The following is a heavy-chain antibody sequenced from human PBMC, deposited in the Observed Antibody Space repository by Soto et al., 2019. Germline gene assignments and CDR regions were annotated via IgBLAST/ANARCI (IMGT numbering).Heavy chain of an antibody. CDR3: AKDRYSSGWFPVGGN. D-gene: IGHD6-19*01. CDR1: GITLSDFY. V-gene: IGHV3-11*06. CDR2: ISPGSNYR. Sequence: GGSLRLSCAASGITLSDFYMTWVRQAPGQGLEWLSYISPGSNYREYADSVKGRHIISRDNAKNSLYLQMNSLRVEDTTVYYCAKDRYSSGWFPVGGNWGQGTLVTVSS. J-gene: IGHJ4*02.